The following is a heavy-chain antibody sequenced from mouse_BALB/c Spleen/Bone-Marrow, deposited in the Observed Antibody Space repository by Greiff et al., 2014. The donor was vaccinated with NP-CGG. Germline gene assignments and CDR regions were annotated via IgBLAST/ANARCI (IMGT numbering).Heavy chain of an antibody. D-gene: IGHD2-1*01. J-gene: IGHJ3*01. Sequence: VQLQQPGAELVKPGASVKLSCTASGFNIKDTYMHWVKQRPEQGLEWIGRIDPANGDIIYDPKFQGKATITADTSSSTAYLQLSSLTSEDTAVYYCAGGGNYGWFAYWGQGTLVTVSA. CDR1: GFNIKDTY. V-gene: IGHV14-3*02. CDR3: AGGGNYGWFAY. CDR2: IDPANGDI.